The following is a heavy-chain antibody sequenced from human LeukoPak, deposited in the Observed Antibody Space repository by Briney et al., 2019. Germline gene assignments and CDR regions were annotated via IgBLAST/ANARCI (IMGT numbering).Heavy chain of an antibody. V-gene: IGHV1-2*02. Sequence: ASVSVSFTASGYIFTVYYLHWVRQAPGQGVEWMGWSNPSSGGTNYAQKFQGRVAMTTDTSISTAYMELSRLRSDDTAVYYCARGPGGGYDWLGHWGQGTLVTVSS. D-gene: IGHD5-12*01. CDR2: SNPSSGGT. CDR3: ARGPGGGYDWLGH. J-gene: IGHJ4*02. CDR1: GYIFTVYY.